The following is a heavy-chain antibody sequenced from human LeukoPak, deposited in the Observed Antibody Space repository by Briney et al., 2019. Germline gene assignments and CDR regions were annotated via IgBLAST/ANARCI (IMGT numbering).Heavy chain of an antibody. D-gene: IGHD3/OR15-3a*01. V-gene: IGHV4-39*01. CDR1: GGSISSSIDY. CDR2: IYYSVDT. Sequence: TSETLSLTCTISGGSISSSIDYWGWIRQPPGKGLEWIGTIYYSVDTYYNPSLKGRVTISVGASKNQFSLELTSVTAADTAVYYCVGASRTSDAFDFWGQGTMVTVSS. J-gene: IGHJ3*01. CDR3: VGASRTSDAFDF.